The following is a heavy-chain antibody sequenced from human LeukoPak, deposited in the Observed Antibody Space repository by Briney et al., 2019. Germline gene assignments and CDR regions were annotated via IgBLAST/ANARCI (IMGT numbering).Heavy chain of an antibody. CDR1: GGSISDYY. CDR2: IYSSGST. V-gene: IGHV4-4*07. D-gene: IGHD2-15*01. CDR3: ARDFPHGSGRYFYEGMDV. Sequence: SETLSPTCTVSGGSISDYYWSWIRQSAGKGLEWIGHIYSSGSTYYNPSLKSRLTMSVDMSKNQVSLKLSSMTAADTAVYYCARDFPHGSGRYFYEGMDVWGQGTTVTVSS. J-gene: IGHJ6*02.